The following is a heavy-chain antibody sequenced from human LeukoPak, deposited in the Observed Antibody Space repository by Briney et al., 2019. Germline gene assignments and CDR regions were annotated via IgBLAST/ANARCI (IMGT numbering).Heavy chain of an antibody. J-gene: IGHJ5*02. D-gene: IGHD3-3*01. Sequence: GGSLRLSCAASGFTFSSYAMSWVRQAPGKGLEWVSAISGSGGSTYYADSVKGRFTISRDNPKNTLYLQMNSLRAEDTAVYYCARGDHYYDFWSGYYPMASNWFDPWGQGTLVTVSS. CDR1: GFTFSSYA. V-gene: IGHV3-23*01. CDR2: ISGSGGST. CDR3: ARGDHYYDFWSGYYPMASNWFDP.